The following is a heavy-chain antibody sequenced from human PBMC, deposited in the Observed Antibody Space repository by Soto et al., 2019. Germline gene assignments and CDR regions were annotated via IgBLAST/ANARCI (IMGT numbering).Heavy chain of an antibody. CDR3: ARNNYDFWSLQNYGMDV. D-gene: IGHD3-3*01. CDR2: IYYSGST. J-gene: IGHJ6*02. Sequence: NPSETLSLTCTVSGGSISSGGYYWSWVRQHPGKGLEWIGYIYYSGSTYYNPSLKSRVTISVDTSKNQFSLKLSSVTAADTAVYYCARNNYDFWSLQNYGMDVWGQGTTVTVSS. CDR1: GGSISSGGYY. V-gene: IGHV4-31*03.